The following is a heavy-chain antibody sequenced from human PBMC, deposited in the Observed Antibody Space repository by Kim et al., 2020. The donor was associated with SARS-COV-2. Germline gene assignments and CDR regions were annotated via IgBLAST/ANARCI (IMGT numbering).Heavy chain of an antibody. D-gene: IGHD3-16*02. CDR3: AKLSPPGGYFDY. J-gene: IGHJ4*02. CDR2: IGGGGVNT. CDR1: GFTFSSYA. V-gene: IGHV3-23*01. Sequence: GESLRLSCAASGFTFSSYAMSWVRQAPGKGLKWVSSIGGGGVNTYYADSVKGRFTLSRDNSKNTLYLQMNSLRAEDTAVYYCAKLSPPGGYFDYWGQGTLVTVSS.